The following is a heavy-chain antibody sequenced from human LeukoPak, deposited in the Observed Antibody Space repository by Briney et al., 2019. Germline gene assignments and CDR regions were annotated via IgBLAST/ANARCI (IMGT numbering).Heavy chain of an antibody. CDR1: GFTFRSYS. V-gene: IGHV3-21*01. CDR3: ARDRWDIVLVAAAREIDY. Sequence: GGSLRLSCAASGFTFRSYSMNWVRQAPGKGLEWVSSISSSSSYIYYADSVKGRFTISRDNAKNSLYLQMNSLRADDTAVYYCARDRWDIVLVAAAREIDYWGQGTLVTVSS. J-gene: IGHJ4*02. D-gene: IGHD2-8*01. CDR2: ISSSSSYI.